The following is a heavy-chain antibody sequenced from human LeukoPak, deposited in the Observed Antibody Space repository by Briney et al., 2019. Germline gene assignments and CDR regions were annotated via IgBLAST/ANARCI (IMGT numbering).Heavy chain of an antibody. Sequence: ASEKVSCKASGYTFTSYYMHWVRQTPGQGLERMGVINPSSRSTSYAQKFQGRVAMSRDMSTSTAYMERSSLRSEDTAVYYCARRRNWGQGTLVTVSS. J-gene: IGHJ4*02. CDR2: INPSSRST. CDR1: GYTFTSYY. CDR3: ARRRN. V-gene: IGHV1-46*01.